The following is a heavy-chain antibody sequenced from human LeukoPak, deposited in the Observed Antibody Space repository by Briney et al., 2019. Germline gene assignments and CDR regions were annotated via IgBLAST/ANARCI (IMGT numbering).Heavy chain of an antibody. Sequence: SETLSLTCTVSGGSISSYYWSWIRQPPGKGLGWIGYIYYSGSTNYNPSLKSRVTISVDTSKNQFSLKLSSVTAADTAVYYCARVQYYYGPFDYWGQGTLVTVSS. D-gene: IGHD3-10*01. J-gene: IGHJ4*02. CDR3: ARVQYYYGPFDY. CDR1: GGSISSYY. CDR2: IYYSGST. V-gene: IGHV4-59*01.